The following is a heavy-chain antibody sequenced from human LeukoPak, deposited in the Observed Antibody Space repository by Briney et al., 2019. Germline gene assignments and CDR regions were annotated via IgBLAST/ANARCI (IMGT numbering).Heavy chain of an antibody. D-gene: IGHD3-3*01. CDR2: IYYSGST. CDR1: GGSISSSNYY. Sequence: PSETLSLTCTVSGGSISSSNYYWGWIRQPPGKGLEWIGSIYYSGSTYYNPSLKSRVTISVDTSKNQFSLKLSSVTAADTAVYYCARVMAKYYDFVLSFNYYMDVWGKGTTVTVSS. J-gene: IGHJ6*03. V-gene: IGHV4-39*07. CDR3: ARVMAKYYDFVLSFNYYMDV.